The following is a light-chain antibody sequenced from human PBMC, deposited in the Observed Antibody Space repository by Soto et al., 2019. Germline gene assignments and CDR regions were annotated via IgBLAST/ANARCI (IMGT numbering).Light chain of an antibody. Sequence: DIQVTQSPPTLSASVGDRVTITCRASQTISTWMAWYQQKPGKAPKLLVYDASTLQSGVASRFSGSESGTEFTLIISGLQPDDSATYYCQQYTNTNNPWMFGQGTKVEI. CDR3: QQYTNTNNPWM. CDR1: QTISTW. CDR2: DAS. J-gene: IGKJ1*01. V-gene: IGKV1-5*01.